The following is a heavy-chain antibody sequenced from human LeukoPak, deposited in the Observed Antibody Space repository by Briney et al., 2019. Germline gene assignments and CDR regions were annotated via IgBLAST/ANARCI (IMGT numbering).Heavy chain of an antibody. J-gene: IGHJ4*02. D-gene: IGHD6-6*01. V-gene: IGHV1-69*04. CDR2: IIPILGIA. CDR1: GGTFSSYA. CDR3: ARASIAARALDY. Sequence: SVRVSCKASGGTFSSYAISWVRQAPGQGLEWMGRIIPILGIANYAQKFQGRVTITADKSTSTAYMELSNLRSEDTAVYYCARASIAARALDYWGQGTLVTVSS.